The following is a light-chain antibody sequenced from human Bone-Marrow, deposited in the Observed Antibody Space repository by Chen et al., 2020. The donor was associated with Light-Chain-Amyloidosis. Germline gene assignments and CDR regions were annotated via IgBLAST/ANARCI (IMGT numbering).Light chain of an antibody. V-gene: IGLV3-25*03. J-gene: IGLJ2*01. CDR1: DLPTNY. CDR2: RDN. Sequence: SSELTHPPSVSVSPGQTARITSSGDDLPTNYAYWYQQKPGQAPVLVIHRDNERPSGIYERFSGSSSGTTATFTSSGVQAEDEADYHCQSADSSGTYEVIFGGGTKLTVL. CDR3: QSADSSGTYEVI.